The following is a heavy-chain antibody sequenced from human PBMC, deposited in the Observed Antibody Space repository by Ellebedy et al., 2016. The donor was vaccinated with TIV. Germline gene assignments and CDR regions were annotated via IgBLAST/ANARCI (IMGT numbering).Heavy chain of an antibody. Sequence: GESLKISXAASGFTFVDYSMHWDRQAPGKGLEWVSLISWDGGSTYYADSVKGRFTISRDNNKDSLSLQMNGLRSEDSALYYCVKEAKYYYMDVWGKGTTVTVSS. J-gene: IGHJ6*03. V-gene: IGHV3-43*01. CDR2: ISWDGGST. CDR1: GFTFVDYS. CDR3: VKEAKYYYMDV.